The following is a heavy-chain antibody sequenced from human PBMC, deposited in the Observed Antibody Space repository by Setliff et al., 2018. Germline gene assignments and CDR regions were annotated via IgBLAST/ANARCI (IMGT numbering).Heavy chain of an antibody. V-gene: IGHV4-39*07. D-gene: IGHD3-16*02. CDR2: IYYRGST. Sequence: LSLTCTVSGGSISSSSYYWGWIRQPPGKGLEWIGSIYYRGSTYYNPSLKSRVTISIDTSKNQFSLKLSSVTAADTAVYCCARDLYDYVWGTYRYHDAFDIWGQGTMVTVSS. CDR1: GGSISSSSYY. J-gene: IGHJ3*02. CDR3: ARDLYDYVWGTYRYHDAFDI.